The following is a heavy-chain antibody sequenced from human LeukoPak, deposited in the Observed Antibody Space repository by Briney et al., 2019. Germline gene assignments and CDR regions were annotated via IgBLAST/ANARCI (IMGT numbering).Heavy chain of an antibody. J-gene: IGHJ4*02. V-gene: IGHV3-23*01. Sequence: PGGSLRLSCAASGFTFSSYAMSWVRQAPGKGLEWVSGISDSGGFTYYADPVKGRFTISRDNSKNTAYLQMNSLRAEDTAVYYCARKSGDSDSSGYYVDYWGQGTLVTVSS. CDR2: ISDSGGFT. D-gene: IGHD3-22*01. CDR1: GFTFSSYA. CDR3: ARKSGDSDSSGYYVDY.